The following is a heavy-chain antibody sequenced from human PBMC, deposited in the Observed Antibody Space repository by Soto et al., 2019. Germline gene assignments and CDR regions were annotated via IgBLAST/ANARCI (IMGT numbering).Heavy chain of an antibody. CDR3: ASQYGSGSYYRDY. D-gene: IGHD3-10*01. J-gene: IGHJ4*02. CDR1: GFTFSNNA. V-gene: IGHV3-21*05. Sequence: GGSLRLSCAASGFTFSNNAMHWIRQAPGKGLEWVSYIPTSSSYTYDADSVKGRFTISRDNAKNSLYLQMNSLRAEDTAVYYCASQYGSGSYYRDYWGQGTLVTVSS. CDR2: IPTSSSYT.